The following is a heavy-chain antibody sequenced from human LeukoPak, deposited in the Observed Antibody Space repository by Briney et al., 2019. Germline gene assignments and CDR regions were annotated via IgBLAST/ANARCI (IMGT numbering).Heavy chain of an antibody. CDR2: VSSTGGTT. CDR3: AKNGDRGAFCSGGTCYPYYYYYMDV. Sequence: GGTLRLSCAASGFTFSSFGMSWVRQAPGKGLEWVSAVSSTGGTTYYADSVKGRFTISRDNSKNTLFLQINSLRAEDTAVYYCAKNGDRGAFCSGGTCYPYYYYYMDVWGKGTTVTISS. J-gene: IGHJ6*03. V-gene: IGHV3-23*01. CDR1: GFTFSSFG. D-gene: IGHD2-15*01.